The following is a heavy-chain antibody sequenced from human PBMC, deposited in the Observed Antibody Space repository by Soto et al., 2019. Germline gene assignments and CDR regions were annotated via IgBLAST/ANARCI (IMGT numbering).Heavy chain of an antibody. J-gene: IGHJ6*02. D-gene: IGHD4-17*01. CDR2: ISYDGSNK. CDR3: ARAYGDYVNLNYGMDV. Sequence: QAQLVESGGGVVQPGGSLRLSCAASGFTFSSYAISWVRQAPGKGLEWVALISYDGSNKYYADSVKGRFTISRDNSKNTLYVQMNSLRAEDTAVYYCARAYGDYVNLNYGMDVWGQGTTVTVSS. CDR1: GFTFSSYA. V-gene: IGHV3-30-3*01.